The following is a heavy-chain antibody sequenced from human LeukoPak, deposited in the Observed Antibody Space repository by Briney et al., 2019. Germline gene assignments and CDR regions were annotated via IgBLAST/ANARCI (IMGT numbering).Heavy chain of an antibody. CDR2: ISYDGSNK. CDR1: GFTFSSYA. CDR3: ARGPKIVGATYYYYYMDV. V-gene: IGHV3-30*04. D-gene: IGHD1-26*01. Sequence: GGSLRLSCAASGFTFSSYAMHWVRQAPGKGLEWVAVISYDGSNKYYADSVKGRFTISGDNSKNTLYLQMNSLRAEDTAVYYCARGPKIVGATYYYYYMDVWGKGTTVTVSS. J-gene: IGHJ6*03.